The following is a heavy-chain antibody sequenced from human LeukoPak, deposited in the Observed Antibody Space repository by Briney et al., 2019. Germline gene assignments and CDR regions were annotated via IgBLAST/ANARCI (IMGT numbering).Heavy chain of an antibody. Sequence: ASVKVSCKASGYTFTSYGISWVRQAPGQGLEWMGWISAYNGNTNYAQKLQGRVTMTTDTSTSTAYMEPRSLRSDDTAVYYCARVSSYYYYYGMDVWGQGTTVTASS. V-gene: IGHV1-18*01. CDR3: ARVSSYYYYYGMDV. CDR2: ISAYNGNT. CDR1: GYTFTSYG. J-gene: IGHJ6*02. D-gene: IGHD2-2*01.